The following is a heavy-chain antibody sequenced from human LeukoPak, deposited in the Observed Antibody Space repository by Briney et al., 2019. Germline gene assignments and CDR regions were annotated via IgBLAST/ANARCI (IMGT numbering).Heavy chain of an antibody. V-gene: IGHV3-7*01. Sequence: GGSLRLSCAASGFTFSSYWMSWVRQAPGKGLEWVANIKQDGSDKHYVDSVKGRVTISRDNARNSLYLQMNSLRAEDTAVYYCARLTGSKADGMDVWGQGTMVTVSS. CDR3: ARLTGSKADGMDV. D-gene: IGHD1-14*01. CDR1: GFTFSSYW. CDR2: IKQDGSDK. J-gene: IGHJ3*01.